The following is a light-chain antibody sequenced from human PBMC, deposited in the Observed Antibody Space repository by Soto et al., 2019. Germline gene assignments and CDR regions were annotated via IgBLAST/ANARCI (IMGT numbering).Light chain of an antibody. J-gene: IGLJ1*01. CDR3: QSYDSSLSGYV. V-gene: IGLV1-40*01. CDR2: GNS. CDR1: SSNIGAGYD. Sequence: QSVLTQPPSVSGAPGQRVTISCTGSSSNIGAGYDVHWYQQLPGTAPKLLISGNSNRPSGVPDRFSGSKSGTSASLAINGLQAEDEADYYCQSYDSSLSGYVFGTGTKVTVL.